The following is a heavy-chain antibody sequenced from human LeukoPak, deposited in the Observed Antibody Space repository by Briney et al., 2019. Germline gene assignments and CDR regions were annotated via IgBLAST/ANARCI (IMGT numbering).Heavy chain of an antibody. CDR3: ATDLSRSWRDFDY. CDR2: FDPEDGET. D-gene: IGHD2-2*01. CDR1: GYTLTELS. V-gene: IGHV1-24*01. J-gene: IGHJ4*02. Sequence: ASVKVSCKVTGYTLTELSMHWVRQAPGKGLEWMGGFDPEDGETIYAQKFQGRVTMTEDTSTDTAYMELSSLRSEDTAVYYCATDLSRSWRDFDYWGQGTLVTVSS.